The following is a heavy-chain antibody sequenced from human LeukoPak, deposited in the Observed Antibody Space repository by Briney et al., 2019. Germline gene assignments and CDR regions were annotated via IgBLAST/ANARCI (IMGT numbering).Heavy chain of an antibody. Sequence: LSGGSLRLSCAASGFTVSSNYMSWVRQAPGKGLEWVSVIYSGGSTYYADSVKGRFTISRDKSKNTLYLQMNSLRAEDTAVYYCASPSPYDYVWGSYRLWGQGTLVIVSS. CDR3: ASPSPYDYVWGSYRL. J-gene: IGHJ4*02. D-gene: IGHD3-16*02. CDR2: IYSGGST. CDR1: GFTVSSNY. V-gene: IGHV3-53*01.